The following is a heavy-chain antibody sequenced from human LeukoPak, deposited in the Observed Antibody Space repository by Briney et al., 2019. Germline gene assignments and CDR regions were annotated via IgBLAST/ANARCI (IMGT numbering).Heavy chain of an antibody. Sequence: SETLSLTCTVSGGSISSGDYYWSWIRQPPGEGLEWMGYIYSRGSTYYNPSLKRRVTISVSTSKTHFSLKLSSVPAADTAGYSCARDRHHSSGYTRYYSYGMDVWGQGTTVTVSS. CDR1: GGSISSGDYY. D-gene: IGHD3-22*01. CDR3: ARDRHHSSGYTRYYSYGMDV. CDR2: IYSRGST. V-gene: IGHV4-30-4*01. J-gene: IGHJ6*02.